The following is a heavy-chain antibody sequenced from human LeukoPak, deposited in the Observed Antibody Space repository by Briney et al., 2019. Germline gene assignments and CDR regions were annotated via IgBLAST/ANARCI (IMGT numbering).Heavy chain of an antibody. V-gene: IGHV4-59*01. CDR3: ARELKLPAAKVAYFDY. D-gene: IGHD2-2*01. CDR2: IYYSGST. CDR1: GGSISSYY. Sequence: SETLSLTCTVSGGSISSYYWSWIRQPPGKGLEWIGYIYYSGSTNYNPSLKSRVTISVDTSKNQFSLKLSSVTAADTAVYYCARELKLPAAKVAYFDYWGQGTLVTVSS. J-gene: IGHJ4*02.